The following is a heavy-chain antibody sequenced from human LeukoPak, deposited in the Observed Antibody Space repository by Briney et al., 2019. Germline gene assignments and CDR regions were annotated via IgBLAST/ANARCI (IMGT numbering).Heavy chain of an antibody. CDR3: TRHISVAGTFPFDY. J-gene: IGHJ4*02. D-gene: IGHD6-19*01. Sequence: GGSLKLSCAASGFTFSGSAMHWVRQVSGKGLEWVGRIRSKAYSYATTYAASVEGRFTISRDDSKNTAYLQMNSLKTEDTAVYYCTRHISVAGTFPFDYWGQGTLVTVSS. CDR1: GFTFSGSA. V-gene: IGHV3-73*01. CDR2: IRSKAYSYAT.